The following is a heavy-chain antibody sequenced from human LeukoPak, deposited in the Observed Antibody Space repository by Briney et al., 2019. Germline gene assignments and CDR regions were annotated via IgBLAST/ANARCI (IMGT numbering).Heavy chain of an antibody. D-gene: IGHD3-9*01. CDR3: ARGFVNLPGYWGV. J-gene: IGHJ6*04. V-gene: IGHV1-8*02. CDR2: MNPNSGNT. CDR1: GYTFASYD. Sequence: ASVKVSCKASGYTFASYDINWVRQATGQGLEWTGWMNPNSGNTGYAQKFQGRVTMTRDTSISTAYMELSSLTSEDTAVYYCARGFVNLPGYWGVWGKGTTVTVSS.